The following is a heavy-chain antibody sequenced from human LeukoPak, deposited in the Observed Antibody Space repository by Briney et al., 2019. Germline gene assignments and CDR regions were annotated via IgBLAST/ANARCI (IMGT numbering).Heavy chain of an antibody. D-gene: IGHD6-19*01. Sequence: PGGSLRLSCAASGFTVSSDYMSWVRQAPGKGLEWVSVIYSGGSTYYADSVKGRFTISRDNSKNTVYLQMGSLRAEDMAVYYCARGRGTSGWYYFDYWGQGTLVTVSS. J-gene: IGHJ4*02. CDR2: IYSGGST. V-gene: IGHV3-53*05. CDR3: ARGRGTSGWYYFDY. CDR1: GFTVSSDY.